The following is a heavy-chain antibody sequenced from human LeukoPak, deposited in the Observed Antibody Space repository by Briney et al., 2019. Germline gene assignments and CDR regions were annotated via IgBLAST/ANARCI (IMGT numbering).Heavy chain of an antibody. CDR3: ARGGGAAAGTWFDP. Sequence: SETLSLTCTVSGYSISSGYYWGWIRQPPGKGLEWIGSIYHSGSTYYNPSLKSRVTISVDTSKNQFSLKLSSVTAADTAVYYCARGGGAAAGTWFDPWGQGTLVTVSS. CDR2: IYHSGST. CDR1: GYSISSGYY. J-gene: IGHJ5*02. V-gene: IGHV4-38-2*02. D-gene: IGHD6-13*01.